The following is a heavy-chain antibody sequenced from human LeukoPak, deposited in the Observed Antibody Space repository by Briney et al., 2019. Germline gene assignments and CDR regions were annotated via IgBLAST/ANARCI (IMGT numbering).Heavy chain of an antibody. CDR1: GFTFRSYS. V-gene: IGHV3-21*01. CDR2: ISSSISYT. D-gene: IGHD2-8*01. Sequence: GGSLRLSCAASGFTFRSYSMNWVRQAPGKGLEWVSSISSSISYTFHADSVKGRFTISRDNAKNSLYLQMNSLRVEDTAVYYCAGEVLDATNGMDVWGQGTTVTVSS. J-gene: IGHJ6*02. CDR3: AGEVLDATNGMDV.